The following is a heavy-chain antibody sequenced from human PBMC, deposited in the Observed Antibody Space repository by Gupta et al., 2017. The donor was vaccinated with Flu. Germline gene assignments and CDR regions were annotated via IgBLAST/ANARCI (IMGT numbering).Heavy chain of an antibody. CDR1: GGSFRGYS. CDR3: ARGIGDCRGGSCDTQLFDY. V-gene: IGHV4-34*01. Sequence: QVQLPQWGAGLLKPSETLSLTCAVYGGSFRGYSWSWIRQPPGKGLEWIGEINHRGSTNYNPSPKSRVTITVDTSKNQFSLKLSSVTGADKAVYYCARGIGDCRGGSCDTQLFDYWGQGTLVTVSS. D-gene: IGHD2-15*01. J-gene: IGHJ4*02. CDR2: INHRGST.